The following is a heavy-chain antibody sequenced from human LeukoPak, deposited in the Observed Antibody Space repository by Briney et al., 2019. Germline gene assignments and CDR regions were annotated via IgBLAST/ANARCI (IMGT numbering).Heavy chain of an antibody. CDR2: ISAYNGNT. V-gene: IGHV1-18*01. Sequence: GASVKVSCKASGFTFTSSAMQWVRQARGQRLEWMGWISAYNGNTNYAQKLQGRVTMTTDTSTSTAYMELRSLRSDDTAVYYCAREPGRGYSYGYIDYWGQGTLVTVSS. CDR3: AREPGRGYSYGYIDY. D-gene: IGHD5-18*01. J-gene: IGHJ4*02. CDR1: GFTFTSSA.